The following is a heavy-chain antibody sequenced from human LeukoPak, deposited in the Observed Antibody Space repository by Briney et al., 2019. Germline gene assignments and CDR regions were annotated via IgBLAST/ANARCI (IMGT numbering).Heavy chain of an antibody. V-gene: IGHV5-10-1*01. CDR2: IDPSDSYN. D-gene: IGHD6-6*01. J-gene: IGHJ4*02. CDR1: GYNFTNYW. Sequence: GESLRISCKGSGYNFTNYWISWVRQMPGKGLEWMGTIDPSDSYNNYSPSFQGHVTISADKSISTAYLQWSSMKASDTAMYYCARAYSRSRFDYWGQGTLVTVSS. CDR3: ARAYSRSRFDY.